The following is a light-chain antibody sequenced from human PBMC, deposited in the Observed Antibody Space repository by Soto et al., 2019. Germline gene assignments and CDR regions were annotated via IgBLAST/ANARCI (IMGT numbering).Light chain of an antibody. CDR2: AAS. V-gene: IGKV1-39*01. CDR3: QQANSFSIT. CDR1: QTIGGY. Sequence: DIQMTQSPSSLSASVGDRVTITCRASQTIGGYLNWYQQKTGKXPXLLIYAASSLQSGVPSRFSGSGSGTDFTLTISSLQPEDFATYYCQQANSFSITFGQGTRLEI. J-gene: IGKJ5*01.